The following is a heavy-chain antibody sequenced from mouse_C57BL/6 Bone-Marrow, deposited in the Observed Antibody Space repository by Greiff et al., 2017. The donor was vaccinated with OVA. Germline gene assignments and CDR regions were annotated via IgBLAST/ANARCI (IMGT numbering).Heavy chain of an antibody. CDR1: GFSLTSYG. D-gene: IGHD1-1*01. J-gene: IGHJ4*01. CDR3: AKGCITTVVAPYAMDY. Sequence: VQGVESGPGLVQPSQSLSITCTVSGFSLTSYGVHWVRQSPGKGLEWLGVIWRGGSTDYNAAFMSRLSITKDNSKSQVFFKMNSLQADDTAIYYCAKGCITTVVAPYAMDYWGQGTSVTVSS. CDR2: IWRGGST. V-gene: IGHV2-5*01.